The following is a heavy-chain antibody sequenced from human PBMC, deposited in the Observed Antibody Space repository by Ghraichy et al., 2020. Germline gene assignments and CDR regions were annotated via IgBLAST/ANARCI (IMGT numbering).Heavy chain of an antibody. CDR3: ARGAGFWYFDL. V-gene: IGHV4-30-2*01. Sequence: SETLSLTCAVSGGSISSGGYSWSWIRQPPGKGLEWIGYIYHSGSTYYNPSLKSRVTISVDRSKNQFSLKLSSVTAADTAVYYCARGAGFWYFDLWGRGTLVTVSS. CDR1: GGSISSGGYS. CDR2: IYHSGST. J-gene: IGHJ2*01.